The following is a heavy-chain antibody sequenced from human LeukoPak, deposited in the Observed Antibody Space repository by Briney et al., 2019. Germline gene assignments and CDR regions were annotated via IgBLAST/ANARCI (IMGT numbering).Heavy chain of an antibody. D-gene: IGHD1-26*01. Sequence: PSETLSLTCTVSDDPINSGVYYWNWIRQPAGKGREWIGHIYTSGTTTNSNPSLKSRVPISLDTSKHHFSLKLSSVTAADTAVYYCARAKKRSGRSRNFYLDVWGKGTTVTVSS. CDR2: IYTSGTTT. CDR3: ARAKKRSGRSRNFYLDV. V-gene: IGHV4-61*09. J-gene: IGHJ6*03. CDR1: DDPINSGVYY.